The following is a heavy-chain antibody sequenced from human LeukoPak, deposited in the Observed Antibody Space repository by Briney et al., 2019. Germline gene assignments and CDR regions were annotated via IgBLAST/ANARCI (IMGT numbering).Heavy chain of an antibody. J-gene: IGHJ3*02. Sequence: PSETLSLTCTVSGGSISNYYWNWIRQPPGKGLEWIGYIYYSGTTNYNPSLKSRVSMSVDTSKNQFSLKLSSVTAADTAVYYCAREYQLLAYDAFDIWGQGTMVTVSS. V-gene: IGHV4-59*01. CDR2: IYYSGTT. D-gene: IGHD2-2*01. CDR3: AREYQLLAYDAFDI. CDR1: GGSISNYY.